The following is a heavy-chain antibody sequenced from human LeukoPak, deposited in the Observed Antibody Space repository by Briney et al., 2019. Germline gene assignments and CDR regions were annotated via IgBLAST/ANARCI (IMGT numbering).Heavy chain of an antibody. CDR1: GGSFSPYY. Sequence: SETLSLTCAVYGGSFSPYYWSWIRQSPDKGLEWIGEINHSRSTNYNPSLKSRVTISVDTSKNQFSLKLSSVTAADTAVYYCARSLYYYDSSGYFDYWGQGTLVTVSS. D-gene: IGHD3-22*01. V-gene: IGHV4-34*01. CDR2: INHSRST. CDR3: ARSLYYYDSSGYFDY. J-gene: IGHJ4*02.